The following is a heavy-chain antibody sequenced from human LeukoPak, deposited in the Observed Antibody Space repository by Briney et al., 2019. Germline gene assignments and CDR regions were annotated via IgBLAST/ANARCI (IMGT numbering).Heavy chain of an antibody. CDR3: ARGYYDPTDYFYGMDV. CDR1: GFTLSNYS. CDR2: ISSSSSTI. J-gene: IGHJ6*02. D-gene: IGHD3-22*01. V-gene: IGHV3-48*04. Sequence: HTGGSLRLSCAASGFTLSNYSMNWVRQAPGKGLEWISYISSSSSTISYAGSVKGRFTISRDNAKNSLDLQMNSLRADDTAVYYCARGYYDPTDYFYGMDVWGQGTTVTVS.